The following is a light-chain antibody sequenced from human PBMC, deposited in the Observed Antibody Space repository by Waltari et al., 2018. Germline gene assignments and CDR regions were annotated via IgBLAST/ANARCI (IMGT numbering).Light chain of an antibody. CDR2: DVS. Sequence: QSALTQPASVSGSPGQSITISCPGTSSDVGGYHYVSWYQQHPGKAPKLMLFDVSNRPSGVSNRFSGSKSGNTASLTISGLQAEDEADYYCSSYISSSTLELFGGGTSLTVL. CDR1: SSDVGGYHY. V-gene: IGLV2-14*03. J-gene: IGLJ2*01. CDR3: SSYISSSTLEL.